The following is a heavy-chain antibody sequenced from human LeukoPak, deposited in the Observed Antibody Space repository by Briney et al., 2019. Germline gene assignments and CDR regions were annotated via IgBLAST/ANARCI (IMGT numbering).Heavy chain of an antibody. CDR2: IFYSGTT. CDR1: GGSISSSSYY. V-gene: IGHV4-39*01. Sequence: SETLSLTCTVSGGSISSSSYYWGWIRQPPEKGLEWIGTIFYSGTTYYNPSLKSRVTISVDTSKNQFSLNLSSVTAADTALYYCARLPRATIGATNYFDFWGQGTLVTVSS. CDR3: ARLPRATIGATNYFDF. D-gene: IGHD5-24*01. J-gene: IGHJ4*02.